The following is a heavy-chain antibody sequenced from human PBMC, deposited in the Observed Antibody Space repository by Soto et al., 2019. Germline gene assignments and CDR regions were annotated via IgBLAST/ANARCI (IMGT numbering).Heavy chain of an antibody. CDR1: GFTFSSYD. Sequence: PGGSLRLSCAASGFTFSSYDMHWVRQATGKGLEWVSAIGTAGDTYYPGSVKGRFTISRENAKNSLYLQMNSLRAGDTAVYYCARELKEYKARRDYYYMDVWGKGTTVTVSS. V-gene: IGHV3-13*01. CDR3: ARELKEYKARRDYYYMDV. CDR2: IGTAGDT. J-gene: IGHJ6*03. D-gene: IGHD6-6*01.